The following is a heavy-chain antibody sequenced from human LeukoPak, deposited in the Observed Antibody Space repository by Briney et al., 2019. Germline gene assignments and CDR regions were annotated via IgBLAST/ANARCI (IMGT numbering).Heavy chain of an antibody. V-gene: IGHV5-51*01. J-gene: IGHJ4*02. CDR2: IHPGHSDT. Sequence: GESLKISCKGYGYRFTSYWIGWVRQMPGKGLEWMGIIHPGHSDTRYSPSFQGQVTVSADTSLNTAYLQWGSLKASDTAMYYCARRKISKELDYWGQGTLVTVSS. CDR3: ARRKISKELDY. D-gene: IGHD2-2*01. CDR1: GYRFTSYW.